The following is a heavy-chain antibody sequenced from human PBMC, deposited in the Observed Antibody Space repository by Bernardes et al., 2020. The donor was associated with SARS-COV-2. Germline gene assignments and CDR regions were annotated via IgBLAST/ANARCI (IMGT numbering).Heavy chain of an antibody. CDR2: ISSSSSSI. D-gene: IGHD6-19*01. Sequence: GGSLRLSCAASGFTFSSYSMNWVRQAPGKGLEWVSYISSSSSSIYYADSVKGRFTISRDNAKNSLYLQMNSLRAEDTAVYYCASDGGIAVAGTEYHDHWGQGTLVTGSS. V-gene: IGHV3-48*04. CDR1: GFTFSSYS. J-gene: IGHJ4*02. CDR3: ASDGGIAVAGTEYHDH.